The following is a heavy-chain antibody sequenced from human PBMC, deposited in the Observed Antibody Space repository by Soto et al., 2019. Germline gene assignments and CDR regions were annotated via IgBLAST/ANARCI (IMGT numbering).Heavy chain of an antibody. Sequence: GGSLRLSCAASGFTFSSYAMSWVRQAPGKGLEWVSAISGSGGSTYYADSVKGRFTISRDNSKNTLYLQMNSLRAEDTAVYYCAKDGYDILTGYDYFDYWGQGTLVTVS. CDR3: AKDGYDILTGYDYFDY. CDR1: GFTFSSYA. J-gene: IGHJ4*02. CDR2: ISGSGGST. D-gene: IGHD3-9*01. V-gene: IGHV3-23*01.